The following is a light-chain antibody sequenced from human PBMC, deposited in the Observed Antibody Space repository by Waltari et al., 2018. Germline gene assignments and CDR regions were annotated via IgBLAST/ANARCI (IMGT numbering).Light chain of an antibody. CDR3: CSYAGRNIYV. CDR2: EGS. J-gene: IGLJ1*01. CDR1: SSDVGSYKL. Sequence: QSALTQPASVSGSPGQSVTISCTGSSSDVGSYKLVSWYQHYPGKAPKLILYEGSKRPSGVSSRFSGSRSGNTASLTISGLQTEDEADCHCCSYAGRNIYVFGTGTKVTVL. V-gene: IGLV2-23*01.